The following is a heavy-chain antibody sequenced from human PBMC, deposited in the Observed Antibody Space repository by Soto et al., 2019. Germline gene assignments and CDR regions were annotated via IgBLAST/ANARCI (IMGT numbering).Heavy chain of an antibody. CDR3: ARQDCSVGSCYCVGYGY. D-gene: IGHD2-15*01. V-gene: IGHV5-10-1*01. Sequence: EVQLVQSGAEVKKPGESLRISCQGSGYSFTTYWISWVRQMPGKGLEWMGRIDPSDSYTNYSPSFQGHVTISADKSISTAYLQWSSLKAWDTAMYYCARQDCSVGSCYCVGYGYWGQGTLVTVSS. CDR2: IDPSDSYT. J-gene: IGHJ4*02. CDR1: GYSFTTYW.